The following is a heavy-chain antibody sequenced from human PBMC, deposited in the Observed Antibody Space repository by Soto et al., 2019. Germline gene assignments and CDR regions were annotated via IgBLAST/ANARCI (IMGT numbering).Heavy chain of an antibody. CDR1: GFTVSNNY. Sequence: EEQLVESGGDLVQPGGSLRLSCAASGFTVSNNYMSWVRQAPGKGLEWVSLIYSGGSTYYADSVKGRFTISRDSSKNTIYLQMNRLRAEDTAMYYCAAYSHKGYWGQGTLVTVSS. V-gene: IGHV3-66*01. J-gene: IGHJ4*02. CDR3: AAYSHKGY. D-gene: IGHD3-16*01. CDR2: IYSGGST.